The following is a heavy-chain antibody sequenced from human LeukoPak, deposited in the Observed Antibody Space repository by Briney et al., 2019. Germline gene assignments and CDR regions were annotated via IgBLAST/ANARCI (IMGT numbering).Heavy chain of an antibody. CDR1: GFNLRDYW. V-gene: IGHV3-74*01. J-gene: IGHJ5*02. CDR3: VRDPSNSGNWFGL. D-gene: IGHD4-11*01. Sequence: GGSLRLSCAASGFNLRDYWMHWVRQAPGKGLVWVSRLDTDGTYTNYADSVTGRFTISRDNAKNTLYLQMDSLRAEDTSFYYCVRDPSNSGNWFGLWGQGTLVTVSS. CDR2: LDTDGTYT.